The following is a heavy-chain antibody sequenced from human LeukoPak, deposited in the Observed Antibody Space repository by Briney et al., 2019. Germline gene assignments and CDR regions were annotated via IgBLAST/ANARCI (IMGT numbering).Heavy chain of an antibody. Sequence: QSGGSLRLSCAASGFTFSSYSMNWVRQAPGKGLEWVSSISGSGGSTSYADSVKGRFTISRDNSKNTLYLQMNTLRAEDTAVYYCAKPRRYSASYPYFDYWGQGTLVTVSS. CDR1: GFTFSSYS. J-gene: IGHJ4*02. D-gene: IGHD1-26*01. V-gene: IGHV3-23*01. CDR2: ISGSGGST. CDR3: AKPRRYSASYPYFDY.